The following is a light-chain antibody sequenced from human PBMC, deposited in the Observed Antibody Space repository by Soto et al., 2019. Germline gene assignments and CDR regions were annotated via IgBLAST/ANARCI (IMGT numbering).Light chain of an antibody. J-gene: IGKJ5*01. CDR1: QSVSSN. V-gene: IGKV3-15*01. CDR3: QQYNNWPPIT. CDR2: GAS. Sequence: VMTQSPATLSGSQGHRPISCLSASQSVSSNLAWYQQKPGQAPRLLIYGASTRATGIPARFSGSGSGTEFTLTISSLQSEDFAVYYCQQYNNWPPITFGQGTRLEI.